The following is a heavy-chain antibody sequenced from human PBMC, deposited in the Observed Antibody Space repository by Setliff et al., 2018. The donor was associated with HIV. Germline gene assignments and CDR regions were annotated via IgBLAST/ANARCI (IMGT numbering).Heavy chain of an antibody. J-gene: IGHJ3*02. CDR2: IFHSGST. CDR1: GGSISSSNW. CDR3: ARPLTVSYNFWGDAFAI. V-gene: IGHV4-4*02. Sequence: SETLSLTCAVSGGSISSSNWWTWVRQHPGKGLEWIGQIFHSGSTNYNPSLKSRVTISVDTSKNQISLRLNSLTAADTAFYYCARPLTVSYNFWGDAFAIWGQGTMVTVSS. D-gene: IGHD3-3*01.